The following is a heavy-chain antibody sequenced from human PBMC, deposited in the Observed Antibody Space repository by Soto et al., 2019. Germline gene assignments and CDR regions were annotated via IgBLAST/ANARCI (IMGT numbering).Heavy chain of an antibody. CDR3: ARTPPP. Sequence: YPWSWLRQQPGKGLEWIGYIYHSGSTYYNPSLKSRVTISVDRSKNQFSLKLSSVTAADTAVYYCARTPPPWGQGSLVTVS. CDR2: IYHSGST. J-gene: IGHJ5*02. CDR1: YP. V-gene: IGHV4-30-2*01.